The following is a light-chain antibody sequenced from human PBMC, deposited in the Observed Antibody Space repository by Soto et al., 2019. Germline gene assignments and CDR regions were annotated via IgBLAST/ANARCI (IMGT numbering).Light chain of an antibody. CDR2: DAS. J-gene: IGKJ1*01. V-gene: IGKV3-11*01. Sequence: EIVLTQSPATLSLSPGERATLSCRASQSVSSYLAWYQQKPGQAPRLLIYDASNRETGIPARFSGSGSGTEFTLTISSLEPEDFAVYYCQQRSNWTQTFGQGTKVDIK. CDR1: QSVSSY. CDR3: QQRSNWTQT.